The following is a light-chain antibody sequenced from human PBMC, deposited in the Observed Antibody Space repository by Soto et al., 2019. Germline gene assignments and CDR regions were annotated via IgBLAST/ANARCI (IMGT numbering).Light chain of an antibody. J-gene: IGKJ4*02. V-gene: IGKV1-5*03. CDR3: QHYKSYSEA. CDR2: KAS. Sequence: DIQMTQSPSTLSGPVGDRVTITCRASQTISSWLAWYQQKPGKAPKRLIYKASTLKSGVPSRFSGSGSGTEFTLTISSLQPDDFATYYCQHYKSYSEAFGGGTKVELK. CDR1: QTISSW.